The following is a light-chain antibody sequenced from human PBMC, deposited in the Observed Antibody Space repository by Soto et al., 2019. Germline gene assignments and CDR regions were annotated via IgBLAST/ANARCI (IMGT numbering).Light chain of an antibody. CDR1: QNFNNW. Sequence: DIQMTQSPSTLSASVGDRVTITWRASQNFNNWLAWYQQKPGKAPKLLIYRAFSLENGVPSRVSARGSGTDFIFTITSLQPDDFATYICQLYSSDSTFGQGTKVEIK. J-gene: IGKJ1*01. CDR2: RAF. V-gene: IGKV1-5*03. CDR3: QLYSSDST.